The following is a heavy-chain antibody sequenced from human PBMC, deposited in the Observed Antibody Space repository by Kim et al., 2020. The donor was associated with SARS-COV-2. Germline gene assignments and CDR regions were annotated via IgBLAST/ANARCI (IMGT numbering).Heavy chain of an antibody. Sequence: YSTQSLKSRVTLSVETSTNQVSLKLSSVTAADTAVFYCTRHLSGSSWFDYWGQGTLVTVSS. CDR3: TRHLSGSSWFDY. J-gene: IGHJ4*02. D-gene: IGHD6-13*01. V-gene: IGHV4-39*01.